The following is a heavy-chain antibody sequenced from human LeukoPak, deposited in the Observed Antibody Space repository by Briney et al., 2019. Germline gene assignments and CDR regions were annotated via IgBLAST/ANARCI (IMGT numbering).Heavy chain of an antibody. D-gene: IGHD3-10*01. CDR1: GGSISSYY. V-gene: IGHV4-59*01. CDR3: ASHYGSGSFYSPFDY. J-gene: IGHJ4*02. Sequence: SETLSLTCTVSGGSISSYYWSWIRQPPGKGLEWIGYIYYSGSTNYNPSLKSRVTISLDTSKNQFSLKLDSVTAADTAVYYCASHYGSGSFYSPFDYWGQGTLVTVSS. CDR2: IYYSGST.